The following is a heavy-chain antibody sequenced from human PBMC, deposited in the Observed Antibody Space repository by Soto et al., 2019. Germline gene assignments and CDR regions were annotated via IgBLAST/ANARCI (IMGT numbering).Heavy chain of an antibody. D-gene: IGHD2-2*01. CDR1: GGSFSGYY. V-gene: IGHV4-34*01. CDR2: INHSGST. CDR3: ARGKRRIVVVPAATFGFDY. Sequence: QVQLQQWCAGLLKPSETLSLTCAVYGGSFSGYYWSWIRQPPGKGLEWIGEINHSGSTNYNPSLKSRVTISVDTSKNQFSLKLSSVTAADTAVYYCARGKRRIVVVPAATFGFDYWGQGTLVTVSS. J-gene: IGHJ4*02.